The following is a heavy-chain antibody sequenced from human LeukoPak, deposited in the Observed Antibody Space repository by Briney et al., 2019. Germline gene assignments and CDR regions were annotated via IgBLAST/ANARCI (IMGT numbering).Heavy chain of an antibody. CDR1: GFTFSSYG. Sequence: GGSLRLSCAASGFTFSSYGMHWVRRAPGKGLEWVAFIRYDGSNKYYADSVKGRFTISRDNSKNTLYLQMNSLRAEDTAVYYCAKEDTGGVVVPAAPPGSGYLDYWGQGTLVTVSS. J-gene: IGHJ4*02. CDR2: IRYDGSNK. V-gene: IGHV3-30*02. CDR3: AKEDTGGVVVPAAPPGSGYLDY. D-gene: IGHD2-2*01.